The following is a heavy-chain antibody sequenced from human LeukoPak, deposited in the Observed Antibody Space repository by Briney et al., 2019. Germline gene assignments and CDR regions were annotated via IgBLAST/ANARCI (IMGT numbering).Heavy chain of an antibody. J-gene: IGHJ4*02. CDR2: INPSGGST. D-gene: IGHD2-15*01. V-gene: IGHV1-46*01. CDR3: ARAARYCRGGSCYGYFDY. CDR1: GYTFTSYY. Sequence: ASVKVSCKASGYTFTSYYMHWVRQAPGQGLEWMGIINPSGGSTSYAQKFQGRVTMTRDTSTSTVYMELSSLRSEDTAVYYCARAARYCRGGSCYGYFDYWGQGTLVTVSS.